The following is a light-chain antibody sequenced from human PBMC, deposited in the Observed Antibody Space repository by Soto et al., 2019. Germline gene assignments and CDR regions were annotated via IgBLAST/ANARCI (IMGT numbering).Light chain of an antibody. Sequence: PATLAIYTGWTLTLSYRFSQSVSSYLAWYRQIPGQAPRLLIYDASERATGIQDRFSGGGYGTDLSHTVRRLQPDDFAVFPFRERSQGHARRFGHVAKVDIK. CDR3: RERSQGHARR. CDR2: DAS. V-gene: IGKV3-11*01. CDR1: QSVSSY. J-gene: IGKJ2*01.